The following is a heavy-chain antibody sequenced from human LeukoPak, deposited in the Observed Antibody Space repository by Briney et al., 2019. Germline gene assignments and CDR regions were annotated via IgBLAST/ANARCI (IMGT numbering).Heavy chain of an antibody. J-gene: IGHJ6*03. V-gene: IGHV3-23*01. CDR1: GITFSSYG. CDR3: ARSPEHYYYYMDV. CDR2: ISSTGGTT. Sequence: PGGSLRLSCAASGITFSSYGMSWVRQAPGKGLEWVSSISSTGGTTYYADSVKGRFTISRDNAKNSLYLQMNSLRAEDTAVYYCARSPEHYYYYMDVWGKGTTVTISS.